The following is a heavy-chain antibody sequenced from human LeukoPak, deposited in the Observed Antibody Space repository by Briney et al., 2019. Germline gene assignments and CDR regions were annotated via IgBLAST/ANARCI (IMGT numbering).Heavy chain of an antibody. Sequence: GGSLRLSSAASGFIFSNYAMSCVRQAPGKGLEWVSGLSGIGNTRYYADSVKGRFTISRDNSKTTLFLQMNSLRAEDTAVYYCAKDRGYSGSYLFDYWGKGTLVTVSS. CDR2: LSGIGNTR. J-gene: IGHJ4*02. CDR3: AKDRGYSGSYLFDY. D-gene: IGHD1-26*01. V-gene: IGHV3-23*01. CDR1: GFIFSNYA.